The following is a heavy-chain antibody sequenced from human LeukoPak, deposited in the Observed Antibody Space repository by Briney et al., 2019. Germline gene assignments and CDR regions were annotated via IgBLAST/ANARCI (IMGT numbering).Heavy chain of an antibody. D-gene: IGHD3-10*01. V-gene: IGHV4-61*02. Sequence: PSETLSLTFTVSGESISSGSHYWSWIRQPAGKGLEWIGRISTGGSTNYNPSLIGRLTMSVDPSRNQFSLRLRSVSAADTAVYYCAGREGEWLDYWGQGIPVTVSS. CDR2: ISTGGST. CDR1: GESISSGSHY. J-gene: IGHJ4*02. CDR3: AGREGEWLDY.